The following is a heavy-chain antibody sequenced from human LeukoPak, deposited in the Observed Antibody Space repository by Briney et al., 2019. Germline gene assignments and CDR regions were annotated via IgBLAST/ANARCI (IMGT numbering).Heavy chain of an antibody. CDR3: ARSRPFFDP. J-gene: IGHJ5*02. CDR2: INPGDSDT. V-gene: IGHV5-51*01. Sequence: GESLKISCKGSGYSSTSYWIGKVLQMPGKGLEWMGIINPGDSDTRYSPSFQGQVTISADKSISTAYLQWRSLKASDTAMYYCARSRPFFDPWGQGTLVTVSS. CDR1: GYSSTSYW. D-gene: IGHD3-16*01.